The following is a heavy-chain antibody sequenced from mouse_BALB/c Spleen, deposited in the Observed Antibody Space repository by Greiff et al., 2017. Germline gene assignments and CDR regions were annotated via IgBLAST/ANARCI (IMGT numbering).Heavy chain of an antibody. CDR1: GFSLTSYG. Sequence: QVQLKQSGPGLVQPSQSLSITCTVSGFSLTSYGVHWVRQSPGKGLEWLGVIWSGGSTDYNAAFISRLSISKDNSKSQVFFKMNSLQANDTAIYYCARNGIYYEYDGDYFDYWGQGTTLTVSS. CDR3: ARNGIYYEYDGDYFDY. CDR2: IWSGGST. J-gene: IGHJ2*01. D-gene: IGHD2-4*01. V-gene: IGHV2-2*02.